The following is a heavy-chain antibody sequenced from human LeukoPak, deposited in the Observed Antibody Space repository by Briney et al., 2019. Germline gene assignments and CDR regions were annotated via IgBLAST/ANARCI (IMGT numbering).Heavy chain of an antibody. D-gene: IGHD3-22*01. J-gene: IGHJ4*02. CDR1: GYTFTGYY. CDR2: INPNSGGT. V-gene: IGHV1-2*02. CDR3: ARDYYDSSGYLLAGY. Sequence: ASVKVSCKASGYTFTGYYMHWVRQAPGQGLEWMGWINPNSGGTNYAQKFQGRVTMTRDTSISTAYMELSRLRSDDTAVYYYARDYYDSSGYLLAGYWGQGTLVTVSS.